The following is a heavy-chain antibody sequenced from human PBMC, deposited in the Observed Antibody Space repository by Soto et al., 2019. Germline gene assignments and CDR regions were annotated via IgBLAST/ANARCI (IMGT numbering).Heavy chain of an antibody. V-gene: IGHV4-59*08. D-gene: IGHD6-13*01. CDR2: IYYSGST. Sequence: APETLSLTCSVSGGYIRSYYWRCIRQPPGKGLEWIGYIYYSGSTNYNPSLKSRVTISVDTSKNQFSLKLSSVTAADTAVYYCARRYSSAFDIWGQGTMVTVSS. J-gene: IGHJ3*02. CDR3: ARRYSSAFDI. CDR1: GGYIRSYY.